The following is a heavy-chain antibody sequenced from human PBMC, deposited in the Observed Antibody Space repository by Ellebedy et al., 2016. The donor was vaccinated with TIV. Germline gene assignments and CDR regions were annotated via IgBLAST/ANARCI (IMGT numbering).Heavy chain of an antibody. V-gene: IGHV3-74*01. Sequence: GESLKISXAASGFTFSSYWMHWVRQAPGKGLVWVSRINSDGSSTSYADSVKGRFTISRDNAKNTLYLQMNSLRAEDTAVYYCARPDSSGYYSMSLGAFDIWGQGTMVTVSS. CDR1: GFTFSSYW. J-gene: IGHJ3*02. CDR2: INSDGSST. D-gene: IGHD3-22*01. CDR3: ARPDSSGYYSMSLGAFDI.